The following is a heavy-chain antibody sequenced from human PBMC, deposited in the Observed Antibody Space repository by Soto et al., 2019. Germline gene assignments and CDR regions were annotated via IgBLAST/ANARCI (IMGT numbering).Heavy chain of an antibody. J-gene: IGHJ4*02. CDR3: ATYYDSGGYNFDF. Sequence: GGSLRLSCAASGFTFSSYSMNWVRQAPGKGLEWVSSISSSNSYIYYADSVKGRFTISRDNAKNSLYLQMNSLRAEDTAVYYCATYYDSGGYNFDFWGQGTLVTVSS. V-gene: IGHV3-21*01. CDR1: GFTFSSYS. D-gene: IGHD3-22*01. CDR2: ISSSNSYI.